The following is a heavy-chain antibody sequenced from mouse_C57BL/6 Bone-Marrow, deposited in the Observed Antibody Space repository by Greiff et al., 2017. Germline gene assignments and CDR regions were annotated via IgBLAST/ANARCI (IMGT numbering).Heavy chain of an antibody. CDR1: GYTFTSYG. J-gene: IGHJ2*01. D-gene: IGHD1-1*01. V-gene: IGHV1-81*01. Sequence: VQLQQSGAELARPGASVKLSCKASGYTFTSYGISWVKQRTGQGLECIGEIYPRSGTPYYNEKFKGKATLTADNSSSTAYMELRSLTSEDSAVYFGERGGDYYGSSSGFDYWGQGTTLTVSS. CDR3: ERGGDYYGSSSGFDY. CDR2: IYPRSGTP.